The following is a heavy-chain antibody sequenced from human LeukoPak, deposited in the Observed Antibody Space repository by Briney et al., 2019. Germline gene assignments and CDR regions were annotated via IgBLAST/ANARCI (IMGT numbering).Heavy chain of an antibody. Sequence: PGGSLGLSCTSSTFTLGSYWMHWVRQVPGGGLMWVARLDNVGSGTNYADSVKGRFTISRDNAKNSLYLQMNSLRAEDTALYYCAKYLTPSITPSYFDYWGQGTLVTVSS. V-gene: IGHV3-74*01. CDR1: TFTLGSYW. D-gene: IGHD1-14*01. CDR3: AKYLTPSITPSYFDY. J-gene: IGHJ4*02. CDR2: LDNVGSGT.